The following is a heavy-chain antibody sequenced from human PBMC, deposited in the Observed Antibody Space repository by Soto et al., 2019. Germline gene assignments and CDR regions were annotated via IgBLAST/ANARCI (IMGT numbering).Heavy chain of an antibody. CDR3: STSFPLSGYDSQTRRPDS. D-gene: IGHD5-12*01. Sequence: SETLSLTCTVSVASISSGGYYWSWIRQHPGEGLEWIGYIYYSGSTSYNPSLKSRVTISVDTSKNQFSLKLSSVTDADTAVYYCSTSFPLSGYDSQTRRPDSWGQGTLVTVSS. V-gene: IGHV4-31*03. J-gene: IGHJ4*02. CDR1: VASISSGGYY. CDR2: IYYSGST.